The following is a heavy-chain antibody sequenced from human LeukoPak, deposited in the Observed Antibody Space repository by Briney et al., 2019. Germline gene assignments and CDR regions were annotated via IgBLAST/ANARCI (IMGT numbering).Heavy chain of an antibody. CDR2: MNPNSGNT. V-gene: IGHV1-8*03. D-gene: IGHD6-13*01. Sequence: GASVKVSCKASGYTFTSYDINWLRQATGQGLEWMGWMNPNSGNTGYAQKFQGRVTITRNTSISTAYMELSSLRSEDTAVYYCARRRIAAAALDYWGQGTLVTVSS. J-gene: IGHJ4*02. CDR3: ARRRIAAAALDY. CDR1: GYTFTSYD.